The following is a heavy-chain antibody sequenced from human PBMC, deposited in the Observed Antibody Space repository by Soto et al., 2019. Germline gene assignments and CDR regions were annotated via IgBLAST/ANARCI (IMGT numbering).Heavy chain of an antibody. CDR2: IIPIFGTA. D-gene: IGHD6-6*01. CDR1: GGAFSSYA. Sequence: SVKVSGKASGGAFSSYAISWVRQAPGQGLEWMGGIIPIFGTANYAQKFQGRVTITADESTSTAYMELSSLRSEDTAVYYCLAACYYYGMDVWGQGTTVTVSS. J-gene: IGHJ6*02. CDR3: LAACYYYGMDV. V-gene: IGHV1-69*13.